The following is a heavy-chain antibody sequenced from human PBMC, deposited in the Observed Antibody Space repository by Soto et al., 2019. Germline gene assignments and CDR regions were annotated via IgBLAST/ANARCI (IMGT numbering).Heavy chain of an antibody. CDR1: GFTFTNYN. J-gene: IGHJ6*02. V-gene: IGHV3-48*02. Sequence: PGGSLRLSCAASGFTFTNYNMNWVRQAPGKGLEWVSYISSRSSTIYYADSVKGRFTISRDNAKNSLFLQMNSLRDEDTAVYYCARDCGKGYGMDVWGQGTTVTAP. CDR3: ARDCGKGYGMDV. CDR2: ISSRSSTI.